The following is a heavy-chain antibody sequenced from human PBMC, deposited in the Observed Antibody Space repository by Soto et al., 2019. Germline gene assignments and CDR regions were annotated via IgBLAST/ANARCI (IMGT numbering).Heavy chain of an antibody. CDR1: GYTFTGYY. CDR3: ARGYYYDSSGYYYVQNYYYGMDV. D-gene: IGHD3-22*01. Sequence: ASVKVSCKASGYTFTGYYMHWVRQAPGQGRAWMGWINPNSGSTNYAQKFQGRVTITADESTSTAYMELSSLRSEDTAVYYCARGYYYDSSGYYYVQNYYYGMDVWGQGTTVTVSS. J-gene: IGHJ6*02. V-gene: IGHV1-2*02. CDR2: INPNSGST.